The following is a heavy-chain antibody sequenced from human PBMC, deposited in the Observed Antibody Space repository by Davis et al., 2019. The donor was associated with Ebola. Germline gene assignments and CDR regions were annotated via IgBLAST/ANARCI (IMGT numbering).Heavy chain of an antibody. CDR1: GFTFSSYS. CDR2: ISSSSSYI. CDR3: ARGGETYYDFWSGYSHYYYYYGMDV. Sequence: PGGSLRLSCAASGFTFSSYSMNWVRQAPGKGLEWVSSISSSSSYIYYADSVKGRFTISRDNAKNSLYLQMNSLRAEDTAVYYCARGGETYYDFWSGYSHYYYYYGMDVWGQGTTVTVSS. J-gene: IGHJ6*02. V-gene: IGHV3-21*01. D-gene: IGHD3-3*01.